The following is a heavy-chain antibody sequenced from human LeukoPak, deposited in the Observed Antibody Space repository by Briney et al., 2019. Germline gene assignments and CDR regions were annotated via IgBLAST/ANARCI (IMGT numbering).Heavy chain of an antibody. J-gene: IGHJ6*02. Sequence: SETLSLTCTVSGGSINNYYWSWIRQPPGKGLEWIGYIYYRGSTNYNPSLKSRVTFSVDTSKNQFSLKLSSVTAADTAVYYCARDPLGYSSSSGYYYYGMDVWGQGTTVTVSS. CDR3: ARDPLGYSSSSGYYYYGMDV. V-gene: IGHV4-59*01. D-gene: IGHD6-6*01. CDR2: IYYRGST. CDR1: GGSINNYY.